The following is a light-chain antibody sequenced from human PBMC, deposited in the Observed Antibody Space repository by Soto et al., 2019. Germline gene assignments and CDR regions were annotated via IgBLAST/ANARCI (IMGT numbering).Light chain of an antibody. J-gene: IGLJ2*01. V-gene: IGLV1-44*01. CDR1: SSNIGSNT. CDR3: GAWDDSLNGPV. CDR2: RNN. Sequence: QAVVTQPPSASGTPGQRVTISCSGSSSNIGSNTVNWYQQLPGTAPKLLIYRNNQRPSGVPDRLSGSKSGTSASLAISGLQSEDEADYYCGAWDDSLNGPVFGGGTKLTVL.